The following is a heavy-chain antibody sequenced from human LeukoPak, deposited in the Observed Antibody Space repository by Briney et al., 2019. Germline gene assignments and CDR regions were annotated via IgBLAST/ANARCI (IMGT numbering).Heavy chain of an antibody. CDR3: ARRNTAMVSAFDI. CDR2: IKQDGSEK. CDR1: GFTFSSYW. J-gene: IGHJ3*02. Sequence: GGSLRLSCAASGFTFSSYWMSWVRQAPGKGLEWVANIKQDGSEKYYVDSVKGRFTTSRDNAKNSLYLQMNSLRAEDTAVYYCARRNTAMVSAFDIWGQGTMVTVSS. D-gene: IGHD5-18*01. V-gene: IGHV3-7*01.